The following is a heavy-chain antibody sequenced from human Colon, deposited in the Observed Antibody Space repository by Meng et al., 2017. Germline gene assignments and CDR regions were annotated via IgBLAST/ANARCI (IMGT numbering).Heavy chain of an antibody. Sequence: QVHLVQSGPEVKKPGSSVRFSCKASGGIFDKFAISWVRQAPGQGLDWMGSIIPGLGSGKYKQHFQGRVSITADRTTTTSFMELTNLASGNTAFYCCARGNKAGEGHFDFWGQGTLVTVSS. CDR1: GGIFDKFA. CDR2: IIPGLGSG. V-gene: IGHV1-69*10. D-gene: IGHD6-13*01. J-gene: IGHJ4*02. CDR3: ARGNKAGEGHFDF.